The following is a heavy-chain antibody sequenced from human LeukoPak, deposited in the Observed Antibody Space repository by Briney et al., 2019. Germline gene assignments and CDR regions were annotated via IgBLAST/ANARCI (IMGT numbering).Heavy chain of an antibody. CDR1: GGSISSGGHF. Sequence: PSETLSPTCTVSGGSISSGGHFWSWIRQHPGKGLEWIGHIYYSGTTYYNPSLKSRLTISVDTSENQFSLKVNSVTAADTAVCYCARGYNRFGDLGWFDPWGQGTQVIVSS. J-gene: IGHJ5*02. CDR3: ARGYNRFGDLGWFDP. V-gene: IGHV4-31*03. D-gene: IGHD3-10*01. CDR2: IYYSGTT.